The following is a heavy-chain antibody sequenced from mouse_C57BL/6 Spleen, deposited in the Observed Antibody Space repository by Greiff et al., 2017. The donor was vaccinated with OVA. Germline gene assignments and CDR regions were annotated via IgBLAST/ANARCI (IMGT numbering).Heavy chain of an antibody. CDR1: GYTFTSYW. J-gene: IGHJ3*01. Sequence: QVQLQQSGTELVKPGASVKLSCKASGYTFTSYWMHWVKQRPGQGLEWIGNINPSNGGTNYNEKFKSKATLTVDKSSSTAYMQLSSLTSEDAAVYCCARAPFYGYDAYWGQGTLVTVSA. V-gene: IGHV1-53*01. CDR2: INPSNGGT. D-gene: IGHD2-9*01. CDR3: ARAPFYGYDAY.